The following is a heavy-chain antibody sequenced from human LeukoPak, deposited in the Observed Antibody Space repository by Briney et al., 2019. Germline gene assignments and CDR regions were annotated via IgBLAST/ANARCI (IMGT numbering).Heavy chain of an antibody. V-gene: IGHV4-30-2*01. D-gene: IGHD2-15*01. CDR1: GGSISSGGYS. CDR3: ARSPLLPYYLDY. J-gene: IGHJ4*02. CDR2: IYHSGST. Sequence: PSETLSLTCAVSGGSISSGGYSWSWIRQPPGKGLEWIGYIYHSGSTYYNPSLKSRVTISVDRSKNQFPLKLSSVTAADTAVYYCARSPLLPYYLDYWGQGTLVTVSS.